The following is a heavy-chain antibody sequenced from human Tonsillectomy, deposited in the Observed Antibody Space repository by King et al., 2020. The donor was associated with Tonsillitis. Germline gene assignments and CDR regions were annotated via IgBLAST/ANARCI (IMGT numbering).Heavy chain of an antibody. Sequence: VQLVESGGGLVQPGGSLRLSCAVSGLTFSRYSMSWVRQDPGKRLEWISAISGSGRDTFYADSVRGRFTVSRDNSRNTLYLQMNSLRADDTAVYYCANYPDTSAVSDYWGQGTLVTVSS. CDR2: ISGSGRDT. J-gene: IGHJ4*02. CDR1: GLTFSRYS. CDR3: ANYPDTSAVSDY. V-gene: IGHV3-23*04. D-gene: IGHD5-18*01.